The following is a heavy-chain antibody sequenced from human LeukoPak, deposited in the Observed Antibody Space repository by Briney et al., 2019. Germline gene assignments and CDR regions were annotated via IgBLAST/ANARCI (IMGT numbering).Heavy chain of an antibody. CDR2: IKSKSDGGTT. Sequence: GGSLRLSCAASGFTFSNAWMSWVRQAPGKGLEWVGRIKSKSDGGTTDFAAPVKGRFTISRDNSKNTLYLQMNSLRAEDTAVYYCAKRGKTKPILTGYIYYDYWGQGTLVTVSS. D-gene: IGHD3-9*01. J-gene: IGHJ4*02. CDR3: AKRGKTKPILTGYIYYDY. CDR1: GFTFSNAW. V-gene: IGHV3-15*01.